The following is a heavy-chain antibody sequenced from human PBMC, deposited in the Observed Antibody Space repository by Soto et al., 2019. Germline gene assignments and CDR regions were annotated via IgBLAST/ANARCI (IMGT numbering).Heavy chain of an antibody. Sequence: SVKVSCKASGGTFSDFTINWVRQAPGQRLEWMGGIIPIFDTANYAENFQGRVTITADESTSTSFMEVSSLRSEDTAVYYCARNGTLTGCSYGMDVWGQGTMVTVSS. D-gene: IGHD1-1*01. J-gene: IGHJ6*02. CDR1: GGTFSDFT. CDR3: ARNGTLTGCSYGMDV. CDR2: IIPIFDTA. V-gene: IGHV1-69*13.